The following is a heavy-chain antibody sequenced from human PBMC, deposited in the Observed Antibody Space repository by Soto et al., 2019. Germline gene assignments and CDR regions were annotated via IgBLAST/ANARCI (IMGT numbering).Heavy chain of an antibody. D-gene: IGHD6-19*01. Sequence: EVQLLESGGGLVQPGGSLRLSCAASGFTFSSYAMRWVRQTPGKGLEWVSGISGGGGNTYYADSVTGRFTISRDNSRNTLYLQMNSLRDADTAIYYCAKDRGAGGRFSGIAVAGIPSWGQGTLVTVSS. V-gene: IGHV3-23*01. CDR3: AKDRGAGGRFSGIAVAGIPS. J-gene: IGHJ5*02. CDR2: ISGGGGNT. CDR1: GFTFSSYA.